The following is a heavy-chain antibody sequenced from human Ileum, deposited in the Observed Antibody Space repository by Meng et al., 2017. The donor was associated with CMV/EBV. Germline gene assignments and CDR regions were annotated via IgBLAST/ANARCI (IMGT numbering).Heavy chain of an antibody. Sequence: QVLLQESGPGLGRPSETLSPTCTVSGDSLSTSSWNWIRQSAGSRLEWIGRICGTGTTNYNPSFKSRVTLSLDKSKNQFSLKLSSVTAADTAVYYCAKYSGPSRWFDPWGQGTLVTVSS. CDR3: AKYSGPSRWFDP. J-gene: IGHJ5*02. V-gene: IGHV4-4*07. CDR2: ICGTGTT. CDR1: GDSLSTSS. D-gene: IGHD5-12*01.